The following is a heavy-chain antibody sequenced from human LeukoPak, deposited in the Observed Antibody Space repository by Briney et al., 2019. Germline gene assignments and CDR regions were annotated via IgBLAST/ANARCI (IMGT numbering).Heavy chain of an antibody. CDR2: IYYSGST. CDR3: ARWPSGYNYALFDC. D-gene: IGHD5-24*01. V-gene: IGHV4-59*08. J-gene: IGHJ4*02. CDR1: GGSISSDY. Sequence: PSETLPLTCTVSGGSISSDYWSWIRQSPVKGLEWIGYIYYSGSTNYNPSLKSRITISVDTSKNQFSLKLSSVTAADTAVYYCARWPSGYNYALFDCWGQGALVTVSS.